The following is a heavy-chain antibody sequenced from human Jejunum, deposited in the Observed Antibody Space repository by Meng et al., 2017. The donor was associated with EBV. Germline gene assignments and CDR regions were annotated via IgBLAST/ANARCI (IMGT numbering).Heavy chain of an antibody. Sequence: QVRLVQSWSELRKSGASVKISCKTSGYTFTNYAMNWVRQAPGQGLEWMAWINTKTGNPAYAQGFTGRFVFSLDMSVTTIYLQISSLEAEDTAIYYCARAVVGSTSLDYWGQGTLVTVSS. J-gene: IGHJ4*02. CDR2: INTKTGNP. V-gene: IGHV7-4-1*02. CDR3: ARAVVGSTSLDY. D-gene: IGHD1-26*01. CDR1: GYTFTNYA.